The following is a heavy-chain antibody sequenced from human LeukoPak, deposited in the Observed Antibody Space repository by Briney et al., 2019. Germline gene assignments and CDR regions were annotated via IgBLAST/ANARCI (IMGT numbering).Heavy chain of an antibody. CDR1: GCTFSSYW. D-gene: IGHD4-17*01. CDR2: INFDGGTT. V-gene: IGHV3-74*01. J-gene: IGHJ4*02. CDR3: ARDRTVTTLFDY. Sequence: GGSLRLSCAASGCTFSSYWMHWVRHAPGKGLVWVSRINFDGGTTGYADSVKGRFTISRDNAKNTLYLQMNSLRADDTAVYYCARDRTVTTLFDYWGQGTLVTVSS.